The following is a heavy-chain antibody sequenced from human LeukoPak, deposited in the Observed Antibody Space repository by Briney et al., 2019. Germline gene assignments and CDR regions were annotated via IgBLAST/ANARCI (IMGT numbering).Heavy chain of an antibody. CDR2: ISAYNGNT. J-gene: IGHJ5*02. Sequence: ASVKVSCKASGYTFTSYGISWVRQAPGQGLEWMGWISAYNGNTNYAQKLQGRVTMTTDTSMSTAYMELRSLRSDDTAVYYCARDRWVGLRYFDWLPRFDHWGQGTLVTVSS. CDR3: ARDRWVGLRYFDWLPRFDH. CDR1: GYTFTSYG. D-gene: IGHD3-9*01. V-gene: IGHV1-18*01.